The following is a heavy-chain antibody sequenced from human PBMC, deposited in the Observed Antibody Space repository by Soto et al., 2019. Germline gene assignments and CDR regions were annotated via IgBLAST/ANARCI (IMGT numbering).Heavy chain of an antibody. CDR2: ISSTSAYT. J-gene: IGHJ4*02. CDR3: VRDPSRRAPPDY. Sequence: QVQLVESRGDLVKPGGSLRLSCAASGFAFGDYYMAWIRQAPGKGLEWISYISSTSAYTDYADSVKGRFTISRDNAENSLYLQMDSLREEDTAVYYCVRDPSRRAPPDYWGQGTLVTVSS. CDR1: GFAFGDYY. V-gene: IGHV3-11*05.